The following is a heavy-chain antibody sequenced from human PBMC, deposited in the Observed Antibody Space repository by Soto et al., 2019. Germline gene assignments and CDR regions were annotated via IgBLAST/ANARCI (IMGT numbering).Heavy chain of an antibody. D-gene: IGHD3-16*01. V-gene: IGHV4-34*01. CDR2: INHSGST. Sequence: SETLSLTCAVYGGSFSGYYWSWIRQPPGKGLEWIGEINHSGSTNYNPSLKSRVTTSVDTSKNQFSLKLSSVTAADTAVYYCARERYDYVWGSPRYGYYGMDVWGQGTTVTVSS. J-gene: IGHJ6*02. CDR3: ARERYDYVWGSPRYGYYGMDV. CDR1: GGSFSGYY.